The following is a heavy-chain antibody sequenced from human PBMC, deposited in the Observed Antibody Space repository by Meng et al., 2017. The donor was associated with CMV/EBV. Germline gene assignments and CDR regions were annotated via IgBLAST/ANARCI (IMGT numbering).Heavy chain of an antibody. CDR2: MYPRDSDI. J-gene: IGHJ4*02. CDR3: ARPTVVGGRPRTFDY. Sequence: GGSLRLSCKGSGYSFTSYWIGWARQTPEKGLEWMGIMYPRDSDIRYSPSFQGQVTISADKSINTAYLQWSTLKASDTAIYYCARPTVVGGRPRTFDYWGQGTLVTVSS. D-gene: IGHD3-16*01. CDR1: GYSFTSYW. V-gene: IGHV5-51*01.